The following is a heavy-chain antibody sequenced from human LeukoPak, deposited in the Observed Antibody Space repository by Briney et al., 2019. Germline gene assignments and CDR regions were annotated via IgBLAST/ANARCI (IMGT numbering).Heavy chain of an antibody. CDR3: ARDRRDYGDYGYGMDV. Sequence: SETLSLTCTVSGGSISSYYRSWIRQPPGKGLEWIGYIYYSGSTNYNPSLKSRVTISVDTSKNQFSLKLSSVTAADTAVYYCARDRRDYGDYGYGMDVWGQGTTVTVSS. CDR2: IYYSGST. D-gene: IGHD4-17*01. CDR1: GGSISSYY. V-gene: IGHV4-59*01. J-gene: IGHJ6*02.